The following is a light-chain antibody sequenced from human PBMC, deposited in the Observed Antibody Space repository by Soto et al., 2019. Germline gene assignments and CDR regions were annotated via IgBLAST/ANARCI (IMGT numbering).Light chain of an antibody. CDR3: QQRHMWPIP. CDR1: QSFRGL. CDR2: DAY. J-gene: IGKJ5*01. Sequence: EVVLTQSPVTLSLSPGERATLSCRASQSFRGLLAWYHQKPGQAPRLLIYDAYNRATGIPPRFGGSGSGTDFTLTISSLEPEDSAVYYCQQRHMWPIPFGQGTRLEIK. V-gene: IGKV3-11*01.